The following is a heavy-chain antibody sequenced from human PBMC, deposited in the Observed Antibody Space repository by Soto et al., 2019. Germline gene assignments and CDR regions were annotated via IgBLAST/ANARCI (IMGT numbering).Heavy chain of an antibody. V-gene: IGHV3-23*01. J-gene: IGHJ5*02. Sequence: GGALRLSCAVSGFTFSSYAMSWVRQAPGKGLEWVSAISGSGGSTYYADSVKGRFTISRDNSKNTLDLQMNSLRAEDTAVYYCAKDWRVRSIAAENKFDPWGQGTLVTVSS. CDR2: ISGSGGST. CDR1: GFTFSSYA. D-gene: IGHD6-6*01. CDR3: AKDWRVRSIAAENKFDP.